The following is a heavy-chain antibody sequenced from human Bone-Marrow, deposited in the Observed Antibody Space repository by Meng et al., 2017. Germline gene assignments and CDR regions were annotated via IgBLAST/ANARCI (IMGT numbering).Heavy chain of an antibody. V-gene: IGHV4-34*01. CDR1: GGSLSGYY. CDR2: INHSGST. CDR3: ARERGKWLRFGPFDY. J-gene: IGHJ4*02. D-gene: IGHD5-12*01. Sequence: QATRQQWGAGLLKLSETLPLPCACYGGSLSGYYWSWIRQPPGKGLEWIGEINHSGSTNYNPSLKSRATISVDTSKNQFSLKLSSVTAADTAVYYCARERGKWLRFGPFDYWGQGTLVTVSS.